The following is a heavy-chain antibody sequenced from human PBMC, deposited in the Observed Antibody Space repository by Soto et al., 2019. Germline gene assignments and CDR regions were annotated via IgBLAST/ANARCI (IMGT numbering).Heavy chain of an antibody. J-gene: IGHJ4*02. CDR1: GYTFTSYY. D-gene: IGHD6-6*01. CDR2: INPSGGST. Sequence: ASVKVSCKASGYTFTSYYMHWVRQAPGQGLEWMGIINPSGGSTSYAQKFQGRVTMTRDTSTSTVYMELSSLRSEDTAAYYCARDRIAARYTNFDYWGQGTLVTSPQ. CDR3: ARDRIAARYTNFDY. V-gene: IGHV1-46*01.